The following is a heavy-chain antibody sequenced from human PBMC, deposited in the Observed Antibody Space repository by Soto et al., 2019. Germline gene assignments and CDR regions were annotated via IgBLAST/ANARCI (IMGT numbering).Heavy chain of an antibody. CDR1: GASISSTTYY. CDR3: VRHGDIAAAFFDN. CDR2: IYYDGRT. D-gene: IGHD5-12*01. J-gene: IGHJ4*02. V-gene: IGHV4-39*01. Sequence: QLQLQESGPGLMKPSETLSLTCSDSGASISSTTYYWGWIRQPPGQGLEWVGSIYYDGRTYYSPSLKSRVAILLDTSNNQFALNLSSVTAGDTAVYYCVRHGDIAAAFFDNCGQGTLVTVSP.